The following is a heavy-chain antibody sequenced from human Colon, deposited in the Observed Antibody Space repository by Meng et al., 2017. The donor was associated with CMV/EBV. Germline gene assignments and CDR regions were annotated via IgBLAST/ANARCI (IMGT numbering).Heavy chain of an antibody. D-gene: IGHD2-2*01. Sequence: SETLSLTCTVSNGSLGNFYWAWVRQPPGKGLEWIGYIYSGGSNNYNPSLESRITMSVDTSKTQFSLNLDSLTAADTAVYFCARGCGLTSCNPSYYALDFWGRGIMVTVSS. V-gene: IGHV4-59*01. CDR3: ARGCGLTSCNPSYYALDF. J-gene: IGHJ6*02. CDR1: NGSLGNFY. CDR2: IYSGGSN.